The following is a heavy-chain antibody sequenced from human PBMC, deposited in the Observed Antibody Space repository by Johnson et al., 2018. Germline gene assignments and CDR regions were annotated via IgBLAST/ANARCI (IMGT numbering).Heavy chain of an antibody. V-gene: IGHV3-21*01. Sequence: VQLVESGGGLVKPGGSLRVSCAASGFTFSSYTMNWVRQAPGKGLEWVSSISNIFSYIYYADSVKGRFTISRNDAKNSLYLQMNSLRAEDTAVYYCARDSSDYGGAFDSLCQGTMVTVSS. D-gene: IGHD4-23*01. CDR1: GFTFSSYT. CDR2: ISNIFSYI. CDR3: ARDSSDYGGAFDS. J-gene: IGHJ3*02.